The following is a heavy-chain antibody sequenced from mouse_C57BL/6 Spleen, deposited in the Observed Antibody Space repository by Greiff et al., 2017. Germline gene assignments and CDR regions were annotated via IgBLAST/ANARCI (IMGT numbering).Heavy chain of an antibody. Sequence: VQLQQSGAELVRPGTSVKVSCKASGYAFTNYLIEWVKQRPGQGLEWIGVINPGSGGTNYNEKFKGKATLTADKSSSTAYMQLSSLTSEDSAVYFCARRLYYGSSYGYFDVWGTGTTVTVSS. CDR2: INPGSGGT. V-gene: IGHV1-54*01. J-gene: IGHJ1*03. D-gene: IGHD1-1*01. CDR1: GYAFTNYL. CDR3: ARRLYYGSSYGYFDV.